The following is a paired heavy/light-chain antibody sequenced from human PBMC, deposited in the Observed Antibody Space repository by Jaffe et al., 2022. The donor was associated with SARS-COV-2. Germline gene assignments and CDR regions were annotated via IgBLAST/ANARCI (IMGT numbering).Light chain of an antibody. Sequence: DIQLAQSPSSLSASVGERVTITCRASESVSSYLNWYQQKPGEAPKLLIYGATFLQSGVPSRFSGSRAGTDFSLTITGLQPEDFATYYCHQTYSKPFSFGQGTRVDIK. CDR3: HQTYSKPFS. CDR1: ESVSSY. CDR2: GAT. J-gene: IGKJ5*01. V-gene: IGKV1-39*01.
Heavy chain of an antibody. CDR3: AREGRASVVDYLDF. J-gene: IGHJ4*02. D-gene: IGHD2-21*01. V-gene: IGHV3-30*04. CDR2: ISYDGAKK. Sequence: QVHLMESGGGVVQPGTSLTLSCAASGFTFSRFGIHWVRQAPGKGLEWVATISYDGAKKYFPDSVRGRFSASRDNSNDKVFLQMNTLGAEDTAVYYCAREGRASVVDYLDFWGQGTLVTVSS. CDR1: GFTFSRFG.